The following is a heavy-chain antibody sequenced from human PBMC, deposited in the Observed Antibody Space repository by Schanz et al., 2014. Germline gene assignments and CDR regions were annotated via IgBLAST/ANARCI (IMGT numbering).Heavy chain of an antibody. CDR1: GFTFSSYA. V-gene: IGHV3-23*01. CDR2: LSGSGGST. CDR3: ARGTDWNLHY. D-gene: IGHD1-1*01. J-gene: IGHJ4*02. Sequence: EVQLLESGGGLVQPGGSLRLSCAASGFTFSSYAMSWVRQAPGKGLEWVSALSGSGGSTYYADSVKGRFTISRENAKNSLYLQMNSLRAGDTAVYYCARGTDWNLHYWGQGALVTVSS.